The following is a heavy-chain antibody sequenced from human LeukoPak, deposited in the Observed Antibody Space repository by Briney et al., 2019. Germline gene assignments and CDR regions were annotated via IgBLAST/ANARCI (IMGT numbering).Heavy chain of an antibody. J-gene: IGHJ6*02. CDR3: ARDPVTPPYYYYGMDV. CDR1: GFTFSSYA. Sequence: PGGSLRLSCAASGFTFSSYAMHWVRQAPGKGLEWGAVISYDGSNKCYADSVKGRFTISRDNSKNTLYLQMNSLRAEDTAVYYCARDPVTPPYYYYGMDVWGQGTTVTVSS. D-gene: IGHD4-4*01. CDR2: ISYDGSNK. V-gene: IGHV3-30-3*01.